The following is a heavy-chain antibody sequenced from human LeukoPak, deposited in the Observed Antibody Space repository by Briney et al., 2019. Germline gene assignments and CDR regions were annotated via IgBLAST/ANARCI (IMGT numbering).Heavy chain of an antibody. CDR2: IYYSGST. CDR3: ARLQYDYVWGSYRYGPFDY. Sequence: PSETLSLTCTVSGGSISSYYWSWIRQPPGKGLEWIGYIYYSGSTNYNPSLKSRVTMSVDTSKNQFSLKLSSVTAADTAVYYCARLQYDYVWGSYRYGPFDYWGQGTLVTVSS. V-gene: IGHV4-59*12. J-gene: IGHJ4*02. CDR1: GGSISSYY. D-gene: IGHD3-16*02.